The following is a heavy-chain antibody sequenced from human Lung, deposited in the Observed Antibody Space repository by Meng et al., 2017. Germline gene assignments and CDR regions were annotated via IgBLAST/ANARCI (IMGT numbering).Heavy chain of an antibody. CDR3: ARGPTTMAHDFNY. CDR2: INHSGST. D-gene: IGHD4-11*01. CDR1: GWSCSDYY. J-gene: IGHJ4*02. V-gene: IGHV4-34*01. Sequence: GQLQEWGAVLLKPSGTLSLTCVVSGWSCSDYYWSWIRQPPGKGLEWIGEINHSGSTNYNPSLESRATISVDTSQNNLSLKLSSVTAADSAVYYCARGPTTMAHDFNYWGQGTLVTVSS.